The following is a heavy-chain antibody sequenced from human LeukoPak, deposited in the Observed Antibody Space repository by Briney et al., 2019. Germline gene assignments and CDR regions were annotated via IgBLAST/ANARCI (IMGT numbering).Heavy chain of an antibody. CDR3: ARDEGCGGDCYWYNWFDP. CDR1: GFTFSSYS. Sequence: PGRSLRLSCAASGFTFSSYSMNWVRQAPGKGLEWVSSISSSSSYIYYADSVKGRFTISRDNAKNSLYLQMNSLRAEDTAVYYCARDEGCGGDCYWYNWFDPWGQGTLVTVSS. J-gene: IGHJ5*02. V-gene: IGHV3-21*01. CDR2: ISSSSSYI. D-gene: IGHD2-21*02.